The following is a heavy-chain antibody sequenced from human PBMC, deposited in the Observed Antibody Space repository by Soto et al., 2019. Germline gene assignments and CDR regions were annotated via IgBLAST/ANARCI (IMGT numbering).Heavy chain of an antibody. Sequence: GESLKISCKGSGYSFTSYWISWVRQMPGKGLEWMGRIDPSDSYTNYSPSFQGHVTISADKSISTAYLQWSSLKASDTAMYCCARHWSSKGSSGWYLMFDYWGQGTLVTVSS. CDR2: IDPSDSYT. D-gene: IGHD6-19*01. J-gene: IGHJ4*02. CDR1: GYSFTSYW. CDR3: ARHWSSKGSSGWYLMFDY. V-gene: IGHV5-10-1*01.